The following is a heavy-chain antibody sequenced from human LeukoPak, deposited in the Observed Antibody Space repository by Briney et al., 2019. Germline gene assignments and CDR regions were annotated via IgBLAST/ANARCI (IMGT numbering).Heavy chain of an antibody. V-gene: IGHV3-9*01. Sequence: GKSLRLSCAASGFTFDDYAMHWVRQVPGKGLEWVSGISGNSGSIGYADSVKGRFTISRDNAKNSLYLQMNSLRAEDTALYYCAKDRAIAAPSQVFDYWGQGTLVTVSS. CDR3: AKDRAIAAPSQVFDY. CDR1: GFTFDDYA. D-gene: IGHD6-6*01. CDR2: ISGNSGSI. J-gene: IGHJ4*02.